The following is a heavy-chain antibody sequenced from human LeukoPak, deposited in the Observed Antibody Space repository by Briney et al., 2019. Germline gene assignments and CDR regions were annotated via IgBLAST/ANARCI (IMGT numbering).Heavy chain of an antibody. CDR3: AKLYSGSYFDY. CDR1: GFTFSSYG. V-gene: IGHV3-23*01. CDR2: ISGSGGST. J-gene: IGHJ4*02. Sequence: PGGSLRLSCAASGFTFSSYGMSWVRQAPGKGLEWVSAISGSGGSTYYADSAKRRFTISRKNSKNRLYLQMNSLRAEDPAVYYCAKLYSGSYFDYWGQGTLVTVSS. D-gene: IGHD1-26*01.